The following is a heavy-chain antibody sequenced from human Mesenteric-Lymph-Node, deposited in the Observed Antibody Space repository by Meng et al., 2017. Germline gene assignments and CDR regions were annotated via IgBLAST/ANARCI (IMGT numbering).Heavy chain of an antibody. V-gene: IGHV3-23*01. Sequence: GGSLRLSCAGSGFTFTRYAMVWIRQTPGRGLEWVSSIRASGDVTHYAEFVKGRFSISRDNSKNILYLQMNSLRDEDTAVYYCARDPNGDFLGAFEFWDQATQVTVSS. CDR3: ARDPNGDFLGAFEF. D-gene: IGHD4-17*01. CDR1: GFTFTRYA. CDR2: IRASGDVT. J-gene: IGHJ3*01.